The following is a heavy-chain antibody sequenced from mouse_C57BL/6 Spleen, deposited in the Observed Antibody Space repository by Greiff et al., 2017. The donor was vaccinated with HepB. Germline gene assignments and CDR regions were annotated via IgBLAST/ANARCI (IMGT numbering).Heavy chain of an antibody. CDR1: GYAFTNYL. D-gene: IGHD1-1*01. V-gene: IGHV1-54*01. J-gene: IGHJ2*01. Sequence: QVQLQQSGAELVRPGTSVKVSCKASGYAFTNYLIEWVKQRPGQGLEWIGVINPGSGGTNYNEKFKGKATLTADKSSSTAYMQLSSLTSADSAVYFCARFTTVVALDYWGQGTTLTVSS. CDR2: INPGSGGT. CDR3: ARFTTVVALDY.